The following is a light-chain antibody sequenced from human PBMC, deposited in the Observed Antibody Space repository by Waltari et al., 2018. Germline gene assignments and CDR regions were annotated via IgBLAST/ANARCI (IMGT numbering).Light chain of an antibody. V-gene: IGKV3-11*01. CDR1: QSVSNY. Sequence: EIVLTQSPATLSLSPGERATLSCRASQSVSNYLAWYQQKPGQAPRLRIYDASNRATGIPARFSGSGSGTDFTLTISSLEPEDFAVYYCQQRSIWPPFTFGPGTKVDIK. J-gene: IGKJ3*01. CDR2: DAS. CDR3: QQRSIWPPFT.